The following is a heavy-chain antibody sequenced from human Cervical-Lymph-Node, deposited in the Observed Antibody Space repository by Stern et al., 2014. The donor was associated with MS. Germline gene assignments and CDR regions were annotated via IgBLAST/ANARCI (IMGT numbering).Heavy chain of an antibody. D-gene: IGHD3-22*01. CDR3: ARGLVTYHSDSSAYSLGY. Sequence: VQLVESGGGLVKPGGSLRLSCVGSGFTFSDYYMMWIRQAPGKGLEWISYLSNGGSIVDYAESLKGRITVSRDNAKNSLYLQLDSLRAEDTAVYFCARGLVTYHSDSSAYSLGYCGQGTLVTVSS. CDR2: LSNGGSIV. J-gene: IGHJ4*02. V-gene: IGHV3-11*01. CDR1: GFTFSDYY.